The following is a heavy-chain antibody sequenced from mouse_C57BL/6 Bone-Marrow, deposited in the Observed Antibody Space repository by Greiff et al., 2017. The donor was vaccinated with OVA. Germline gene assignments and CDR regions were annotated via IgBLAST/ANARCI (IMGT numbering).Heavy chain of an antibody. J-gene: IGHJ3*01. D-gene: IGHD3-2*02. CDR1: GFTFSSYT. CDR2: ISGGGGNT. CDR3: ARRVDSSGYVGFAY. Sequence: EVKLVESGGGLVKPGGSLKLSCAASGFTFSSYTMSWVRQTPEKRLAWVATISGGGGNTYYPASVKGRFTISRDNAKNTLYLQMSSLRSEDTALYYCARRVDSSGYVGFAYWGQGTLVTVSA. V-gene: IGHV5-9*01.